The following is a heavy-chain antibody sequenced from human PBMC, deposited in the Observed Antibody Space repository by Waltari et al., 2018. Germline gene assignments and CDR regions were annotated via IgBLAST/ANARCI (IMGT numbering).Heavy chain of an antibody. Sequence: QVQLQQWGAGLLKPSETLSLTCAVYGGSFSGYYWSWIRQPPGKGLEWIGEINHSGSTNYNPSLKSRVTISVDTSKNQFSLKLSSVTAADTAVYYCARGRLRWYRYAAFDIWGQGTMVTVSS. J-gene: IGHJ3*02. CDR1: GGSFSGYY. V-gene: IGHV4-34*01. CDR2: INHSGST. D-gene: IGHD4-17*01. CDR3: ARGRLRWYRYAAFDI.